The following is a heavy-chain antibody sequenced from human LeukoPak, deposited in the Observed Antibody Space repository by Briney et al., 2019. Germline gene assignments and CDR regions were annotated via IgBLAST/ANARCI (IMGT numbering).Heavy chain of an antibody. CDR1: GFTFSSYE. CDR3: ARWWRGYFDY. D-gene: IGHD2-15*01. J-gene: IGHJ4*02. CDR2: ITSSASSI. V-gene: IGHV3-48*03. Sequence: GGSLRLSCAASGFTFSSYEMNWVRQAPGKGLEWVSYITSSASSIYYADSVKGRFTISRDNAKNSLYLQMDSLRAEDTAVYYCARWWRGYFDYWGQGTLVTVSS.